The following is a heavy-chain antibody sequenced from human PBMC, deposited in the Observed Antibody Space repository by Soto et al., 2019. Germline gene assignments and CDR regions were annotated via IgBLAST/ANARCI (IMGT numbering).Heavy chain of an antibody. V-gene: IGHV4-4*02. Sequence: PSETLSLTCAVSDCSFTSNNWWTWVRQPPGQGLEWIGEIYRTGSTNYNPSLKSRVTISLDKSENQFSLKVTSPTAADAAVYYCASRDPGTSVDYWGQGTLVTVSS. CDR1: DCSFTSNNW. D-gene: IGHD1-7*01. CDR2: IYRTGST. J-gene: IGHJ4*02. CDR3: ASRDPGTSVDY.